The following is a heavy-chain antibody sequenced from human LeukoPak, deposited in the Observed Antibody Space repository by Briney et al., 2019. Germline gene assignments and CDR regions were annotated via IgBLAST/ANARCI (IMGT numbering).Heavy chain of an antibody. CDR1: GFTFSSYS. V-gene: IGHV3-53*01. Sequence: GSLRLSCAASGFTFSSYSMNWVRQAPGKGLEWVSAIYRDGSTLNANSVKGRFTISRDSSKNTLYLQMNSLRAEDTAVYYCARGYSSADYWGQGTLVTVSS. CDR3: ARGYSSADY. D-gene: IGHD5-18*01. J-gene: IGHJ4*02. CDR2: IYRDGST.